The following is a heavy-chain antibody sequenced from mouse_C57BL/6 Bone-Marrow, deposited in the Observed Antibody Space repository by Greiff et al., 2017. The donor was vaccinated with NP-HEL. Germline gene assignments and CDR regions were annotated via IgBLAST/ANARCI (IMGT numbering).Heavy chain of an antibody. CDR2: IDPENGDT. CDR1: GFNIKDDY. D-gene: IGHD2-1*01. J-gene: IGHJ3*01. Sequence: EVQLQQSGAELVRPGASVKLSCTASGFNIKDDYMHWVKQRPEQGLEWIGWIDPENGDTEYASKFQGKATITADTSSNTAYLQLSSLTSEDTAVYYCTTGGNSPWLAYWGQGTLVTVSA. V-gene: IGHV14-4*01. CDR3: TTGGNSPWLAY.